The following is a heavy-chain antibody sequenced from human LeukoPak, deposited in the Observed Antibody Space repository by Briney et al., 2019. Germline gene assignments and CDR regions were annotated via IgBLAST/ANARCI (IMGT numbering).Heavy chain of an antibody. V-gene: IGHV3-48*04. D-gene: IGHD3-22*01. CDR3: ARDKTGTYYYDSSGSFGVDY. CDR2: ISSSSSTI. J-gene: IGHJ4*02. CDR1: GFTFSSYS. Sequence: PGGSLRLSCAASGFTFSSYSMNWVRQAPGKGLEWVSYISSSSSTIYYADSVKGRFTISRDNAENSLYLQMNSLRAEDTAVYYCARDKTGTYYYDSSGSFGVDYWGQGTLVTVSS.